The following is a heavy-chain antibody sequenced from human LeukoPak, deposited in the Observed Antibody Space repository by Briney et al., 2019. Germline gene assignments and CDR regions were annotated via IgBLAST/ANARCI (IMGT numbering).Heavy chain of an antibody. J-gene: IGHJ4*02. V-gene: IGHV3-53*01. CDR2: IYSGGST. CDR1: GFTVSSNY. Sequence: GGSLRLSCAASGFTVSSNYMSWVRQAPGKGLEWVSVIYSGGSTYYADSVKGRFTISRDNSKNTLYLQMNSLRAEDTAVYYCAKAEYYDILTGSLDWGQGTLVTVSS. CDR3: AKAEYYDILTGSLD. D-gene: IGHD3-9*01.